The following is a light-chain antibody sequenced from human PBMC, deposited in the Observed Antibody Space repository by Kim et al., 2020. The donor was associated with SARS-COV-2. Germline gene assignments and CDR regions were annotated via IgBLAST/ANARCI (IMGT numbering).Light chain of an antibody. Sequence: NFMLTQPHSVSESPGKTVTISCTRSSGSIASNYVQWHQQRPGSAPTAVIYEDSQRPSGVPDRFSGSIDSSSNSASLTISGLKTEDEADYYCQSYDSSDHAVVFGGGTQLTVL. CDR3: QSYDSSDHAVV. CDR2: EDS. J-gene: IGLJ2*01. V-gene: IGLV6-57*04. CDR1: SGSIASNY.